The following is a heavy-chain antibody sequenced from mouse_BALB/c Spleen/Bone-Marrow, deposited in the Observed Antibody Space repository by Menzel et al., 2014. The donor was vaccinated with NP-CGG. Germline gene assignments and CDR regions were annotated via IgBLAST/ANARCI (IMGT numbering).Heavy chain of an antibody. D-gene: IGHD1-1*01. Sequence: VQLQQSGAELVKPGASVKLSCTASGFNIKDTYMHWAKQRPEQGLEWIGRIDPANGNTNYDPRFQGKATITADTSSNTAYLQLSSLTSEDTAVYYCARYGGRYYAMDYWGQGTSVTVSS. CDR2: IDPANGNT. CDR1: GFNIKDTY. V-gene: IGHV14-3*02. CDR3: ARYGGRYYAMDY. J-gene: IGHJ4*01.